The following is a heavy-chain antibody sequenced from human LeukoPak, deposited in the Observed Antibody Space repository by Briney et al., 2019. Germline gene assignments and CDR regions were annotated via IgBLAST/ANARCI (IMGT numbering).Heavy chain of an antibody. D-gene: IGHD5-18*01. CDR3: TTDLYSYGRTMADY. J-gene: IGHJ4*02. V-gene: IGHV3-15*07. CDR1: GFTFSNAW. Sequence: GGSLRLSCAASGFTFSNAWMNWVRKAPGKGLEWVGRIKSKTDGGTTDYAAPVKGRFTISRDDSKNTLYLQMNSLKTEDTAVYYCTTDLYSYGRTMADYWGQGTLVTVSS. CDR2: IKSKTDGGTT.